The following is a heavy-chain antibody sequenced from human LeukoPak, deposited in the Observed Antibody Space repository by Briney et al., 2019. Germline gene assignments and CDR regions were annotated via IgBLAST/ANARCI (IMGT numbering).Heavy chain of an antibody. D-gene: IGHD3-22*01. CDR3: AKFSVVVITGFQH. Sequence: SGGSLRLSCAASGFTFSSYAMSWLRQAPGKGLEWVSAISGSGGSTYYADSVKGWFTISRDNSKNTLYLQMNSLRAEDTAVYYCAKFSVVVITGFQHWGQGTLVTVSS. CDR2: ISGSGGST. V-gene: IGHV3-23*01. CDR1: GFTFSSYA. J-gene: IGHJ1*01.